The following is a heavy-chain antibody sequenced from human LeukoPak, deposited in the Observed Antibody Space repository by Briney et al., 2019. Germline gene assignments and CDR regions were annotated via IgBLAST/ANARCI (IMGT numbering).Heavy chain of an antibody. CDR1: RYTFPSYG. CDR2: ISAHNGNT. J-gene: IGHJ4*02. Sequence: ASVHVSYKASRYTFPSYGISRVRQAPGHGLEWIGGISAHNGNTNYAQRLQDRVTMTTDTSTSTAYMALRSLSSDDTAVYYWARERGLGLQVDLDYWGEGPLVTVSS. V-gene: IGHV1-18*04. CDR3: ARERGLGLQVDLDY. D-gene: IGHD2-15*01.